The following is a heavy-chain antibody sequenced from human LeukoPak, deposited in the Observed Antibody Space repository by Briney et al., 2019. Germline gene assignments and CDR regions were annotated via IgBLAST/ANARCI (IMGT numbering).Heavy chain of an antibody. CDR2: ISDSGGST. CDR1: GFPFSSYA. V-gene: IGHV3-64D*09. Sequence: GSLRLSCSASGFPFSSYAMHWVRQASGKGLEYVSAISDSGGSTYYADSVKGRFTISRDNSKNTLYLQMSSLRAEDTAVYFCVRGYSFGPYGMDVWGQGTTVTVSS. J-gene: IGHJ6*02. D-gene: IGHD2-15*01. CDR3: VRGYSFGPYGMDV.